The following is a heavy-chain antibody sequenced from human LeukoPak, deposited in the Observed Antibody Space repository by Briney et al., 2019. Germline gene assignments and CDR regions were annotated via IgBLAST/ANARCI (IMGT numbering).Heavy chain of an antibody. CDR3: AREGKVGATGFRYFDY. V-gene: IGHV1-3*03. Sequence: ASVKVSCKASGYTFTSYAMHWVRQAPGQRLEWMGWINAGNGNTKYSQEFQGRVTITRDTSASTAYMELSSLRSEDMAVYYCAREGKVGATGFRYFDYWGQGTLVTVSS. J-gene: IGHJ4*02. CDR2: INAGNGNT. CDR1: GYTFTSYA. D-gene: IGHD1-26*01.